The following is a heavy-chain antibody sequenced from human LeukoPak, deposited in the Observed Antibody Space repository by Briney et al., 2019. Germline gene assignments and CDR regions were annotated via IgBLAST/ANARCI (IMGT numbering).Heavy chain of an antibody. CDR3: AREGFLEWSNIPVFEL. J-gene: IGHJ4*02. D-gene: IGHD3-3*01. V-gene: IGHV3-21*01. CDR2: ISSSSSYI. CDR1: GFTFSSYS. Sequence: PGGSLRLSCAASGFTFSSYSMNWVRQAPGKGLEWVSSISSSSSYIYYADSVKGRFTISRDNAKNSLYLQMNSLRAEDTAVYYCAREGFLEWSNIPVFELWGQGTLVTVSS.